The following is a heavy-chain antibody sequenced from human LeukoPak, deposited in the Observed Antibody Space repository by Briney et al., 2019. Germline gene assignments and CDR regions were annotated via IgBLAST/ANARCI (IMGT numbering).Heavy chain of an antibody. J-gene: IGHJ6*02. CDR2: IKQDGSEK. V-gene: IGHV3-7*01. Sequence: PSETLSLTCTVSGGSISSYYWSWVRQAPGKGLEWVANIKQDGSEKYYVDSVKGRFTISRDNAKNSLYLQMNSLRAEDTAVYYCARDGQYYYGSGSYFRTLDYYYYYGMDVWGQGTTVTVSS. CDR1: GGSISSYY. CDR3: ARDGQYYYGSGSYFRTLDYYYYYGMDV. D-gene: IGHD3-10*01.